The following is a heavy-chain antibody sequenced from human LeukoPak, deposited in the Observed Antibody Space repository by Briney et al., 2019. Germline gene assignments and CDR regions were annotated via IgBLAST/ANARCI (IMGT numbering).Heavy chain of an antibody. V-gene: IGHV4-39*02. CDR2: IYYGGST. Sequence: SETLSLTCTVSGGSISSSSYYWGWIRQPPGKGLEWIGSIYYGGSTYYNPSLKSRVTISVDTSKNQFSLKLSSVTAADTAVYYCARECEDIVVVVGNWFDPWGQGTLVTVSS. CDR1: GGSISSSSYY. D-gene: IGHD2-15*01. J-gene: IGHJ5*02. CDR3: ARECEDIVVVVGNWFDP.